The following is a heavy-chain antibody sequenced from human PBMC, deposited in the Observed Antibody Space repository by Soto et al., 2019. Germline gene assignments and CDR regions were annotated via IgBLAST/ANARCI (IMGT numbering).Heavy chain of an antibody. CDR1: SGSISSGGYY. J-gene: IGHJ4*02. V-gene: IGHV4-31*11. CDR2: IYYSGIT. D-gene: IGHD1-1*01. Sequence: QVQLQESGPGLVKPSQTLSLTCAVSSGSISSGGYYWSWIRQHPGKGLEWIGYIYYSGITYYNPSLKSRVTISVDTSKNQFSLKLSSVTAADTAVYYCARWPQLEPRFDYWGQGTLVTVSS. CDR3: ARWPQLEPRFDY.